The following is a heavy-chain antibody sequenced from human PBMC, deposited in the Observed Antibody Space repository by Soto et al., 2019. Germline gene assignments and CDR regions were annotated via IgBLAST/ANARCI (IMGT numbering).Heavy chain of an antibody. D-gene: IGHD2-8*01. J-gene: IGHJ3*02. CDR3: ARANGAFDI. V-gene: IGHV1-3*01. CDR2: INVGNGNT. CDR1: GYTFTSYA. Sequence: QVQLVQSGAEVKKPGASVKVSCKASGYTFTSYAMHWVRQAPGQRLEWMGWINVGNGNTKYSQKFQGRVTITMDTSASTTYMELSSLRSEDTTVYYCARANGAFDIWGQGTMFTVSS.